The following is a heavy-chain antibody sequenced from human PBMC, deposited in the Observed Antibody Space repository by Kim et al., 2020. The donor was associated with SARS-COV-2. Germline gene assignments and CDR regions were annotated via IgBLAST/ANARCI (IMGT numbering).Heavy chain of an antibody. Sequence: GGSLRLSCAASGFTFGTYSMHWVRQAPGKGLGWVSSISSSSSYIYYADSVKGRFTISRDNAKNSLYLQMNSLRAEDTAVYYCARDDSGGIYGHGWFDPWGQGTLVTVSS. J-gene: IGHJ5*02. V-gene: IGHV3-21*01. CDR1: GFTFGTYS. CDR3: ARDDSGGIYGHGWFDP. D-gene: IGHD3-10*01. CDR2: ISSSSSYI.